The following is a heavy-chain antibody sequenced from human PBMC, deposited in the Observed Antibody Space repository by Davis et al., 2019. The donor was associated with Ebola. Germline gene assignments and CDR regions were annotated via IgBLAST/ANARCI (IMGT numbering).Heavy chain of an antibody. CDR2: IAYDGRYE. J-gene: IGHJ4*02. D-gene: IGHD3-16*01. CDR3: VRDYNDGIGRFDY. V-gene: IGHV3-30*04. Sequence: PGGSLRLSCAVSGITFSRYAMHWVRQAPGKGLEWVTDIAYDGRYESYAEPVKGRFTISRDNSKSTLYLQMNSLRLEDTAVYYCVRDYNDGIGRFDYWGQGTLVTVSS. CDR1: GITFSRYA.